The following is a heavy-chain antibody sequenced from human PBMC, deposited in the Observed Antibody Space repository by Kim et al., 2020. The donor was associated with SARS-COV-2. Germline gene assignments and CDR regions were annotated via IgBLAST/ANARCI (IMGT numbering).Heavy chain of an antibody. CDR1: GYTFTSYY. V-gene: IGHV1-46*01. Sequence: ASVKVSCKASGYTFTSYYMHWVRQAPGQGLEWMGIINPSGGSTSYAQKFQGRVTMTRDTSTSTVYMELSSLRSEDTAVYYCAREAPAAAGQTPPDYWGQGTLVTVSS. CDR2: INPSGGST. J-gene: IGHJ4*02. D-gene: IGHD6-13*01. CDR3: AREAPAAAGQTPPDY.